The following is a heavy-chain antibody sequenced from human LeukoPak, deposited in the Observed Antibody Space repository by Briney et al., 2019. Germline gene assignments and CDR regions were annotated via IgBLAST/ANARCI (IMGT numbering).Heavy chain of an antibody. Sequence: GASVKVSCKASGYTFTGYYMHRVRQAPGQGLEWMGRINPNSGGTNYAQKFQGRVTMTRDTSISTAYMELSRLRSDDTAVYYCARDSKQQLVGGDYWGQGTLVTVSS. V-gene: IGHV1-2*06. D-gene: IGHD6-13*01. CDR2: INPNSGGT. CDR1: GYTFTGYY. CDR3: ARDSKQQLVGGDY. J-gene: IGHJ4*02.